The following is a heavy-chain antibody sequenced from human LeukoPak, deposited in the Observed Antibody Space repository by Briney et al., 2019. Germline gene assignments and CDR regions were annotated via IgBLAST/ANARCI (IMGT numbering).Heavy chain of an antibody. Sequence: GGSLRLSCAASGFTFTNYWMSWVRQAPGKGLEWVANIKQDGSEKYYVDSVKGRFTISRDNAKNSLYLQMNSLRAEDTAVYYCARNQDYGDYSSFDYWGQGTLVTVSS. J-gene: IGHJ4*02. V-gene: IGHV3-7*01. D-gene: IGHD4-17*01. CDR1: GFTFTNYW. CDR3: ARNQDYGDYSSFDY. CDR2: IKQDGSEK.